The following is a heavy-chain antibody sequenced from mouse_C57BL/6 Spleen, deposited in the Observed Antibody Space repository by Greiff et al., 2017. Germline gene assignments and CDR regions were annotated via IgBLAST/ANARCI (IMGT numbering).Heavy chain of an antibody. CDR2: IYPGDGDT. Sequence: VQLQQSGPVLVKPGASVKISCKASGYAFSSSWMHWVKQRPGKGLEWIGPIYPGDGDTNYNGKFKGKATLTADKSSSTAYMHLSSLTSEDSAGYVCARWAADYDYRGKGTTLTGAS. CDR1: GYAFSSSW. J-gene: IGHJ2*01. D-gene: IGHD2-4*01. V-gene: IGHV1-82*01. CDR3: ARWAADYDY.